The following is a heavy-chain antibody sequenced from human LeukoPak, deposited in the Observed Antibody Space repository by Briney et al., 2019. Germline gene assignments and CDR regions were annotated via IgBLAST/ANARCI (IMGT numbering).Heavy chain of an antibody. D-gene: IGHD1-26*01. V-gene: IGHV4-61*01. CDR1: GVSVSSGSYY. CDR3: ASGIVGATTAWDY. CDR2: IYYSGST. Sequence: SETLSLTCTVSGVSVSSGSYYWSWIRQPPGKGLEWIGYIYYSGSTNYNPSLKSRVTISVDTSKNQFSLKLSSVTAADTAVYYCASGIVGATTAWDYWGQGTLVTVSS. J-gene: IGHJ4*02.